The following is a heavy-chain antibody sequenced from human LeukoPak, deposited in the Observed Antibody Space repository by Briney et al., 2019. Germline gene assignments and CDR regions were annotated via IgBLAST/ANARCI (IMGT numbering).Heavy chain of an antibody. Sequence: LETLSLTSAVSGGSFSGYYWTWIRQPPVKGLEWIGVIHYSGRINYNPSLKSRVTISADTSNKHFSLRLNSVTAADTAVYYCSRGTDAYKCGNSWGQGTLVTVPS. D-gene: IGHD5-24*01. J-gene: IGHJ4*02. CDR2: IHYSGRI. CDR1: GGSFSGYY. V-gene: IGHV4-34*01. CDR3: SRGTDAYKCGNS.